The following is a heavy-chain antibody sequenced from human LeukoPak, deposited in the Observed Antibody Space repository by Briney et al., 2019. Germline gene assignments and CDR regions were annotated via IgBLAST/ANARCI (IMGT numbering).Heavy chain of an antibody. CDR2: IYYSGST. Sequence: PSETLSLTCTVSGGSISTYYWSWIRQPPGKGLEWIGDIYYSGSTNYNPSLKSRVTISVDTSKNQFSLKLSSVTAADTAVYYCARTYYYDSSGPRGSRAFDIWGQGTMVTVSS. CDR1: GGSISTYY. D-gene: IGHD3-22*01. CDR3: ARTYYYDSSGPRGSRAFDI. J-gene: IGHJ3*02. V-gene: IGHV4-59*01.